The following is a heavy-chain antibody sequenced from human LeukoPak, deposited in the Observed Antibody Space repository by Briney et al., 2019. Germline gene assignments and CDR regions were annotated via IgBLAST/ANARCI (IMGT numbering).Heavy chain of an antibody. CDR3: ARDISSSYFDY. V-gene: IGHV4-39*07. Sequence: SETLSLTCTVSGVSISSSNSYWGWIRQPPGKGLEWIGSIYYSGNTYYNASLKSQASISIDTSKNQFSLKLSSVTAADTAVYYCARDISSSYFDYWGQGTLVTVSS. D-gene: IGHD6-6*01. CDR2: IYYSGNT. J-gene: IGHJ4*02. CDR1: GVSISSSNSY.